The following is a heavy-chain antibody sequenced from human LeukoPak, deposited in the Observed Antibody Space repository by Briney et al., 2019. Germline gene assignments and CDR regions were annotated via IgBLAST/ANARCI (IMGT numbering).Heavy chain of an antibody. CDR2: ISSSSSYI. CDR3: ARGGVQTSPGDFQH. Sequence: GGSLRLSCAASGFTFSSYSMSWVRQAPGKGLEWVSSISSSSSYIYYADSVKGRFTISRDNAKNSLYLQMNSLRAEDTAVYYCARGGVQTSPGDFQHWGQGTLVTVSS. CDR1: GFTFSSYS. J-gene: IGHJ1*01. V-gene: IGHV3-21*01. D-gene: IGHD3-10*01.